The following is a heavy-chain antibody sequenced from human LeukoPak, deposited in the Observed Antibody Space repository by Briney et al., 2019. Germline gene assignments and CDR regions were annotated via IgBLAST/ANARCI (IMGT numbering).Heavy chain of an antibody. CDR3: ARALPFTVTTTSAFDI. Sequence: PGRSLRLSCAASGFTFDDYAMHWVRQAPGKGLEWVSGISWNSGSIGYADSVKGRFTISRDNAKNSLYLQMNSLRADDTAVYYCARALPFTVTTTSAFDIWGQGTMVTVSS. J-gene: IGHJ3*02. D-gene: IGHD4-17*01. V-gene: IGHV3-9*01. CDR2: ISWNSGSI. CDR1: GFTFDDYA.